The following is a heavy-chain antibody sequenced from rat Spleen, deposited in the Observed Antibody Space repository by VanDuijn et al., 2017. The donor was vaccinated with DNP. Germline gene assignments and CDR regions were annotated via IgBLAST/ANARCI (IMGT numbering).Heavy chain of an antibody. D-gene: IGHD4-3*01. CDR3: VRWNSGHFDY. Sequence: EVQLVESGGGLVQPGRSLKLSCAASGFTFSDYNMAWVRQAPKRGLEWVATISYDGGSTHYRDSVKGRFTLSRDNAKRTLYLQMNSLRSEDMATYYCVRWNSGHFDYWGQGVMVPVSS. V-gene: IGHV5-7*01. J-gene: IGHJ2*01. CDR2: ISYDGGST. CDR1: GFTFSDYN.